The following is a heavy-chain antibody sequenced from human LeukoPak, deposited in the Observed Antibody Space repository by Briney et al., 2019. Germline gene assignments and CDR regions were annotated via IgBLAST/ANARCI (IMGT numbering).Heavy chain of an antibody. CDR3: ARGEKVATASLDY. CDR2: IYYSGST. CDR1: GGSISSYY. Sequence: SETLSLTCTVSGGSISSYYWSWIRQPPGKGLGWIGYIYYSGSTNYNPSLKSRVTISVDTSKNQFSLKLSSVTAADTAVYYCARGEKVATASLDYWGQGTLVTVSS. J-gene: IGHJ4*02. V-gene: IGHV4-59*08. D-gene: IGHD5-12*01.